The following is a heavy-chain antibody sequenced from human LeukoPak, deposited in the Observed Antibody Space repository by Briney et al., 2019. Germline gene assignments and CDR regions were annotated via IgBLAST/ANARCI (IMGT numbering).Heavy chain of an antibody. CDR2: IYYSGTT. J-gene: IGHJ6*03. Sequence: SETLSLTCTVSGGSINFYYWSWIRQPPGKGLEWIGYIYYSGTTNYNPSLKSRVTMSVDTSKNQFSLRLNSVTAADTAIYYCARRVYYYYMDVWGKGTTVTISS. CDR1: GGSINFYY. CDR3: ARRVYYYYMDV. V-gene: IGHV4-59*01.